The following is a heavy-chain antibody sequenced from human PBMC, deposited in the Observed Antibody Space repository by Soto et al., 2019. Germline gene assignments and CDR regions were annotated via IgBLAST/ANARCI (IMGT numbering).Heavy chain of an antibody. J-gene: IGHJ3*02. CDR3: ATTVTTSAFDI. CDR2: ISSSSSYI. V-gene: IGHV3-21*01. Sequence: PGGSLRLSCAASGFTFSSYSMNWVRQAPGKGLEWVSSISSSSSYIYYADSVKGRFTISRDNAKNSLYLQMNSLGAEDTAVYYCATTVTTSAFDIWGQGTMVTVSS. D-gene: IGHD4-17*01. CDR1: GFTFSSYS.